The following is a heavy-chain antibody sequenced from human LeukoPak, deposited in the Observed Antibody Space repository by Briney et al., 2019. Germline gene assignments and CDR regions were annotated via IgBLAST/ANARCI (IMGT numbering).Heavy chain of an antibody. CDR3: AREGYCSGGTCYSTMNWFDP. J-gene: IGHJ5*02. D-gene: IGHD2-15*01. CDR1: AYRXTSYG. Sequence: ASVKVPFKASAYRXTSYGITWVRQAPGQGLEWMGWISAYNGNTNYAQKLQGRVTLTTDTSTSTAYMELRSLRSDDTAVYYCAREGYCSGGTCYSTMNWFDPWGQGTLVTVSS. CDR2: ISAYNGNT. V-gene: IGHV1-18*01.